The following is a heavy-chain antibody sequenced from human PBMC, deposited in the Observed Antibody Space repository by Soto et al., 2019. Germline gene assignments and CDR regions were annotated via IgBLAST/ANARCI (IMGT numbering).Heavy chain of an antibody. CDR1: GGSIRVTSSF. CDR2: VYHSGST. Sequence: KPSETLSLTCTVSGGSIRVTSSFWGWIRQPPGKGLEWIASVYHSGSTYYNPSLKSRVAVSVDTSNNQFSLTLTSVTAADTAVYFCARDYEWFDPWGQGTRVTVSS. J-gene: IGHJ5*02. D-gene: IGHD3-22*01. V-gene: IGHV4-39*01. CDR3: ARDYEWFDP.